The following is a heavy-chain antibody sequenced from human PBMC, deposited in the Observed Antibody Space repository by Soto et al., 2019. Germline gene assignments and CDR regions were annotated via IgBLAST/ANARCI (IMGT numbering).Heavy chain of an antibody. CDR2: ISERGDST. V-gene: IGHV3-23*01. Sequence: LILSCAASGFTIRNYAMRWVRQAPGKGLEWVSAISERGDSTHYADSVKGRFTISRDTSKNTLYLQMNTLRTEDTAVYYCAKDKAGTTSFDDWGQGTLVTVSS. CDR1: GFTIRNYA. CDR3: AKDKAGTTSFDD. J-gene: IGHJ4*02. D-gene: IGHD1-1*01.